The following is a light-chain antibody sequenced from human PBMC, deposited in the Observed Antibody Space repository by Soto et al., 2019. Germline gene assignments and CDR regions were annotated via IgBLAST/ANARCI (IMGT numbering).Light chain of an antibody. CDR3: AAWDDSLSVLYV. V-gene: IGLV1-47*01. CDR1: SSNIGSNY. Sequence: QSALTQPPSASGTPGQGVTISCSGSSSNIGSNYVYWYQQLPGTAPKLLIYRNNQRPSGVPDRFSGSKSGTSASLAISGLRSEGEADYYCAAWDDSLSVLYVFGTGTKVTVL. CDR2: RNN. J-gene: IGLJ1*01.